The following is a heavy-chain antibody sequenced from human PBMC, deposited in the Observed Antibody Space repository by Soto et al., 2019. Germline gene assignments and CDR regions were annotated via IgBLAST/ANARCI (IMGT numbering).Heavy chain of an antibody. Sequence: PSETLSLTCTVSGGSISSYYWSWIRQPPGKGLEWIGYIYYSGSTNYNPSLKSRVTISVDTSKNQFSLKLSSVTAADTAVYYCARRGGATGAFDIWAKGQWSPSPQ. CDR2: IYYSGST. V-gene: IGHV4-59*01. CDR3: ARRGGATGAFDI. CDR1: GGSISSYY. J-gene: IGHJ3*02. D-gene: IGHD2-15*01.